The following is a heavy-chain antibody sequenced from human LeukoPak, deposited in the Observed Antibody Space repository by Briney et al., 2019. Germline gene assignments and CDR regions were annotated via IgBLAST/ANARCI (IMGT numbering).Heavy chain of an antibody. D-gene: IGHD6-6*01. CDR3: AKRVSYSSSAAYLDY. CDR1: GFTFSSYW. J-gene: IGHJ4*02. V-gene: IGHV3-23*01. Sequence: AGGSLRLSCAASGFTFSSYWMHWVRQAPGKGLVWVSSISDDGRSTYYADSVKGRFTVSRDNSRNTLYMQMNSLRADDTAVYYCAKRVSYSSSAAYLDYWGQGTLVTVSS. CDR2: ISDDGRST.